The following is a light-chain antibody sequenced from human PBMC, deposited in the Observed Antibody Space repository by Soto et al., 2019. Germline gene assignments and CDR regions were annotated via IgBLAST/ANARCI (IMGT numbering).Light chain of an antibody. CDR3: QQYGSSHT. Sequence: EIVLTQSPGTLSLSPGERATLSCRASQSVSRSYLAWYQQKPGQAPRLLIYGASSRATGIPDRFSGSGPGTDFTLTISRLEPEDFAVYYCQQYGSSHTFGQGTKVDIK. CDR2: GAS. J-gene: IGKJ2*01. CDR1: QSVSRSY. V-gene: IGKV3-20*01.